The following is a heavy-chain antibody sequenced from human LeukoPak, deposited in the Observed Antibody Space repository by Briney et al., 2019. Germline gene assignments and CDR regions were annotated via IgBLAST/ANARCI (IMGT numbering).Heavy chain of an antibody. CDR1: GGSISSGSYY. J-gene: IGHJ5*02. CDR2: IYTSGST. CDR3: ARGGTMVRGVQYWFDP. V-gene: IGHV4-61*02. D-gene: IGHD3-10*01. Sequence: SETLSLTCTVSGGSISSGSYYWSWIRQPAGEGLEWIGRIYTSGSTNYNPSLKSRVTISVDTSKNQFSLKLSSVTAADTAVYYCARGGTMVRGVQYWFDPWGQGTLVTVSS.